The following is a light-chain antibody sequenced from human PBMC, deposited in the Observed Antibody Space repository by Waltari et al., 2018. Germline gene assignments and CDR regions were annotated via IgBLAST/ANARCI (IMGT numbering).Light chain of an antibody. CDR3: QSHDSSLSGWV. J-gene: IGLJ3*02. Sequence: QSVLTQPPSVSGAPGQRVTISCTGSSSNIGANYDVHWYQHLPGTAPKLLIYGNNHRPSGVPDRFSGSRSATSASLAITGLQAEDEADYYCQSHDSSLSGWVFGGGTKLTVL. V-gene: IGLV1-40*01. CDR2: GNN. CDR1: SSNIGANYD.